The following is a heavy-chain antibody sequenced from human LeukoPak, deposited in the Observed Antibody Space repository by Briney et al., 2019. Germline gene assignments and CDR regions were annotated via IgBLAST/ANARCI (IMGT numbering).Heavy chain of an antibody. V-gene: IGHV3-48*04. Sequence: PGGSLRLSCAASGFTFSSYSMNWVRQAPGKGLEWVSYIGSSSSTIYYGDSVKGRFNISRDNAKNSLYMQMNSLRAEDTAVYYCARVGTGWELKGYYYYMDVWGKGTTVTVSS. CDR3: ARVGTGWELKGYYYYMDV. CDR1: GFTFSSYS. CDR2: IGSSSSTI. J-gene: IGHJ6*03. D-gene: IGHD1-26*01.